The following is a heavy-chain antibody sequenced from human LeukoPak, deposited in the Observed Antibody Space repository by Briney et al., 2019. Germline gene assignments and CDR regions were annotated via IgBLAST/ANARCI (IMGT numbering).Heavy chain of an antibody. J-gene: IGHJ6*02. V-gene: IGHV4-39*01. CDR3: AGRSIAAARTYYYYGMDV. CDR2: IYYSGST. CDR1: GGSISSSSYY. D-gene: IGHD6-13*01. Sequence: SETLSLTCTVSGGSISSSSYYWGWIRQPPGKGLEWIGSIYYSGSTYYNPSLKSRVTISVDTSKNQFSLKLSSVTAADTAVYYCAGRSIAAARTYYYYGMDVWGQGTTVTVSS.